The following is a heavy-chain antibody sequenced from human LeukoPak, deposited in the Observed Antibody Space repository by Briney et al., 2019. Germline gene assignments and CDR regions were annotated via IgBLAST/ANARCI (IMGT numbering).Heavy chain of an antibody. Sequence: PSETLSLTCTVSGGSISSGGYYWSWIRQHPGKGLEWIGYIYYSGSTYYNPSLKSRVTISVDTSKNQFSLKLSSVTAADTAVYYCARDRNSGSYYYYYGMDVWGQGTTVTVSS. CDR3: ARDRNSGSYYYYYGMDV. D-gene: IGHD3-10*01. CDR2: IYYSGST. J-gene: IGHJ6*02. CDR1: GGSISSGGYY. V-gene: IGHV4-31*03.